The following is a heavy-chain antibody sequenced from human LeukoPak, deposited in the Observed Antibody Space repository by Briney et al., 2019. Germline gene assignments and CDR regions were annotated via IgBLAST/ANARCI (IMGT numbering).Heavy chain of an antibody. CDR1: GFTFSGSA. CDR2: IRSKANSYAT. J-gene: IGHJ4*02. V-gene: IGHV3-73*01. Sequence: GGSLRLSCAASGFTFSGSAMQWVRQASGKGLEWVGRIRSKANSYATAYAASVKGRFTISRDDSKNTAYLQMNSLKTEDTAVYYCTRHAVGASGYWGQGTLVTVSS. D-gene: IGHD1-26*01. CDR3: TRHAVGASGY.